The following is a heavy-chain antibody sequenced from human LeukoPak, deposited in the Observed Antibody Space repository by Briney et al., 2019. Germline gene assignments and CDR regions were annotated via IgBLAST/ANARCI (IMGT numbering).Heavy chain of an antibody. J-gene: IGHJ4*02. CDR3: ARLTYDILPGYPPPFDY. D-gene: IGHD3-9*01. CDR1: GGSISSYY. V-gene: IGHV4-59*08. CDR2: IYYSGST. Sequence: SETLSLTCTVSGGSISSYYWSWIRQPPGKGLEGIGYIYYSGSTNYNPSLKSRVTISVDTSKNQCSLKLSSVTAADTAVYYCARLTYDILPGYPPPFDYWGQGTLVTVSS.